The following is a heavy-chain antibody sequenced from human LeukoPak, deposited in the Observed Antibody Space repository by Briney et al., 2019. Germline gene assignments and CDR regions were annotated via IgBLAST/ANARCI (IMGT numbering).Heavy chain of an antibody. CDR1: GYTFTGYY. J-gene: IGHJ6*03. V-gene: IGHV1-2*02. CDR3: ARSAALLEYSLYYMDV. Sequence: ASAKVSCRASGYTFTGYYMHWVRQAPGQGLEWMGWINPNSGGTNYAQKFQGRVTMTRDTSISTAYMELSRLRSDDAAVYYCARSAALLEYSLYYMDVWGKGTTVTVSS. D-gene: IGHD2-15*01. CDR2: INPNSGGT.